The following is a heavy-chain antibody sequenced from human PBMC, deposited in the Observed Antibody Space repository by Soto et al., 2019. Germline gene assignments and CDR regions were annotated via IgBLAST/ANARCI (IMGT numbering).Heavy chain of an antibody. D-gene: IGHD3-10*02. Sequence: PAGCLRLACAASGFRFSSYSMSWVRHAQGKGLEWVSSTGASGGSASGSTFYADSVKGRFTISRDNSKNTLYLQTSSLRAEDTAVYYCAKHNYRVFGYGMDDWGQGTTVTVSS. CDR3: AKHNYRVFGYGMDD. CDR2: TGASGGSASGST. J-gene: IGHJ6*02. CDR1: GFRFSSYS. V-gene: IGHV3-23*01.